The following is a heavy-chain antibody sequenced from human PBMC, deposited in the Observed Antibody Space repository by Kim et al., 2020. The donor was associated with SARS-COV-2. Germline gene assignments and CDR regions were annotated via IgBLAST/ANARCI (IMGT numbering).Heavy chain of an antibody. D-gene: IGHD5-12*01. V-gene: IGHV3-23*01. Sequence: FTISRDNSKNTLYLQMNSLRAEDTAVYYCATGLSPRRGYSGSRRSFGFDYWGQGTLVTVSS. J-gene: IGHJ4*02. CDR3: ATGLSPRRGYSGSRRSFGFDY.